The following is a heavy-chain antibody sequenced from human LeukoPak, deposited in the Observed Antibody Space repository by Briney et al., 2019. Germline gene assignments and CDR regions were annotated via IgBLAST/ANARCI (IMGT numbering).Heavy chain of an antibody. J-gene: IGHJ5*02. CDR2: INHSGST. CDR1: GGSFSGYY. Sequence: SETLSLTCAVYGGSFSGYYWSWIRQPPGKGLEWIGEINHSGSTNYNPSLKGRVTISVDTSKNQFSLKLSSVAAADTAVYYCARGIGSFSSWGQGTLVTVSS. V-gene: IGHV4-34*01. CDR3: ARGIGSFSS. D-gene: IGHD3-3*02.